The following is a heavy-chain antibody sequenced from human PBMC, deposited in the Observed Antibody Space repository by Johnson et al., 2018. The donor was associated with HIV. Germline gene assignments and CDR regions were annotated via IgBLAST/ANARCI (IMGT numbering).Heavy chain of an antibody. CDR3: AGGKATLWFRASGAAFDI. D-gene: IGHD3-10*01. J-gene: IGHJ3*02. Sequence: VQLVESGGGVVQPGGSLRLSCAASGFTVSSNYMSWVRQAPGKGLEWVSVIYSGDTTYYAASVKGRFTISRDNAKNTLYLPMNRLGAEVTAVYYCAGGKATLWFRASGAAFDIWGQGTAVPVSS. CDR2: IYSGDTT. V-gene: IGHV3-66*01. CDR1: GFTVSSNY.